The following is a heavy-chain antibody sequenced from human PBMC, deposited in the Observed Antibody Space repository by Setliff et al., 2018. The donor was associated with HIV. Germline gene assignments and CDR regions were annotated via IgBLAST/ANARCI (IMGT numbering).Heavy chain of an antibody. J-gene: IGHJ5*02. CDR2: IYYSGST. V-gene: IGHV4-39*01. CDR1: GGSISNSRYY. CDR3: ASRVYYYDSSGYLREEGFDP. D-gene: IGHD3-22*01. Sequence: PSETLSLTCTVSGGSISNSRYYWSWIRQPPGKGLEWIGSIYYSGSTYYNPSLKSRVTISVDTSKNQFSLKLSSVTAADAAVHYCASRVYYYDSSGYLREEGFDPWGQGTLVTVS.